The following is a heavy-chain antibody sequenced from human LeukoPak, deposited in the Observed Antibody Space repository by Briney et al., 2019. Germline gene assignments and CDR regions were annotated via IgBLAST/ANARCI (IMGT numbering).Heavy chain of an antibody. CDR2: ISGSGGST. CDR3: AKDGDILTGYLDY. CDR1: GFTFSSYA. D-gene: IGHD3-9*01. Sequence: GGSLRLSCAASGFTFSSYAMSWVRQAPGKGLEWVSAISGSGGSTYYADSVKGRFTISRDNSKDTLYLQMNSLRAEDTAVYYCAKDGDILTGYLDYWGQGTLVTVSS. V-gene: IGHV3-23*01. J-gene: IGHJ4*02.